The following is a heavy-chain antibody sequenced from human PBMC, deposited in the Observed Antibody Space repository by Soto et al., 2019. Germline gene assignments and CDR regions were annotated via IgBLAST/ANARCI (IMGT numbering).Heavy chain of an antibody. V-gene: IGHV4-4*02. J-gene: IGHJ5*02. Sequence: QVQLQESGPGLVKPSGTLSLTCAVSSGSISSSNWWSWVRQPPGKGLEWIGEIYHSGSTNYNPSLKSRVTISVDKSKNQFSLKLSSVTAANTAVYYCARNTVTPWWFVPAEWFDPWGQGTLVTVSS. CDR2: IYHSGST. CDR3: ARNTVTPWWFVPAEWFDP. CDR1: SGSISSSNW. D-gene: IGHD4-17*01.